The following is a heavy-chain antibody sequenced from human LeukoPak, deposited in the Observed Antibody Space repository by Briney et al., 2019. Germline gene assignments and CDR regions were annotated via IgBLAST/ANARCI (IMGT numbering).Heavy chain of an antibody. Sequence: PSETLSLTCTVSGGSISSGGYYWSWIRQPAGKGLEWIGRIYTSGSTNYNPSLKSRVTISVDTSKNQFSLKLSSVTAADTAVYYCAQTTDYGGNHDAFDIWGQGTMVTVSS. J-gene: IGHJ3*02. CDR2: IYTSGST. V-gene: IGHV4-61*02. D-gene: IGHD4-23*01. CDR1: GGSISSGGYY. CDR3: AQTTDYGGNHDAFDI.